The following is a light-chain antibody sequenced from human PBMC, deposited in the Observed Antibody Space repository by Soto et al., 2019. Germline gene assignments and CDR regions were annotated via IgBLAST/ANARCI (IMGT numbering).Light chain of an antibody. CDR3: CSYAGSSIVV. CDR2: EVS. CDR1: SSDVGSYNL. Sequence: QSVLTQPASVSGSPGQSITISCTGTSSDVGSYNLVSWYQQHPGKAPKLMIYEVSKRPSGVSNRFSGSKSGNTASLTISGVQAEDEADYYCCSYAGSSIVVFGGGTKVTVL. V-gene: IGLV2-23*02. J-gene: IGLJ2*01.